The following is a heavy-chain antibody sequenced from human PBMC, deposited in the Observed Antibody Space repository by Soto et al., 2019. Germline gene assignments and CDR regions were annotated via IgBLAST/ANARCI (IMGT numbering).Heavy chain of an antibody. CDR2: IKSTTAGGTT. CDR1: GFTFSKAW. D-gene: IGHD3-22*01. V-gene: IGHV3-15*07. CDR3: TAAYSYDSSGWAY. J-gene: IGHJ4*02. Sequence: EVQLVESGGGLVKPGGSLRLSCAASGFTFSKAWMNWVRQAPGKGLEWVGRIKSTTAGGTTDYAAPVKGRFIISRDESKNTLYLQMNSLNPEDTALYYCTAAYSYDSSGWAYWGQGTLVTVSS.